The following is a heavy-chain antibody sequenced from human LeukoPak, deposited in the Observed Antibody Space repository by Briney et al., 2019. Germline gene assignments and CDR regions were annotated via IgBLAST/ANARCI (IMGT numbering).Heavy chain of an antibody. CDR1: GFTFSSYD. Sequence: GGSLRLSCAACGFTFSSYDMHWVRQAPGKGLEWVSAIGTAGDTYYPGSVKGQFTISRENAKNSLYLQMNSLRAGDTAVYYCAHSPTTEFDYWGQGTLVTVSS. CDR3: AHSPTTEFDY. V-gene: IGHV3-13*03. CDR2: IGTAGDT. J-gene: IGHJ4*02. D-gene: IGHD4-17*01.